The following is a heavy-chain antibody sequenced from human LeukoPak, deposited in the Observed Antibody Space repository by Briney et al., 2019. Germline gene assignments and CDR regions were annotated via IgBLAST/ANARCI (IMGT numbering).Heavy chain of an antibody. Sequence: PGRSLRLSCAASGFTFSSYGMHWVRQAPGKGLEWVAVIWYDGSNKYYADSVKGRFTISRDNPKNTLYLQMNSLRAEDTAVYYCAKDMTTNYYYYGMDVWGQGTTVTVSS. CDR1: GFTFSSYG. J-gene: IGHJ6*02. V-gene: IGHV3-33*06. CDR3: AKDMTTNYYYYGMDV. CDR2: IWYDGSNK. D-gene: IGHD4-17*01.